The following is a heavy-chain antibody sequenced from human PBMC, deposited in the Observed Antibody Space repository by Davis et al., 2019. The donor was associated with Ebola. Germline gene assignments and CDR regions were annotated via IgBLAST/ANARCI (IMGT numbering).Heavy chain of an antibody. CDR3: AAASLYYYYYMDV. V-gene: IGHV1-58*01. D-gene: IGHD2-2*01. Sequence: SVKVSCKASGFTFTRSAVQWVRQARGRRLEWIGWVVVGSGNTNYTHQFQDRVTISRDMSTSTAYMELSSLRSEDTAVYFCAAASLYYYYYMDVWGKGTTVTVSS. CDR2: VVVGSGNT. CDR1: GFTFTRSA. J-gene: IGHJ6*03.